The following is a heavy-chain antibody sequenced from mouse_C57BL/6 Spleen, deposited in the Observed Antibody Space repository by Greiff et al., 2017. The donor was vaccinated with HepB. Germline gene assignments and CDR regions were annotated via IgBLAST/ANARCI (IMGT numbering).Heavy chain of an antibody. Sequence: VQLQQPGAELVKPGASVKLSCKASGYTFTSYWMHWVKQRPGQGLEWIGMIHPNSGSTNYNEKFKSKATLTVDKSSSTAYMQLSSLTSEDSAVYYCASSFYYGNYEGAMDYWGQGTSVTVSS. V-gene: IGHV1-64*01. CDR1: GYTFTSYW. CDR2: IHPNSGST. CDR3: ASSFYYGNYEGAMDY. D-gene: IGHD2-1*01. J-gene: IGHJ4*01.